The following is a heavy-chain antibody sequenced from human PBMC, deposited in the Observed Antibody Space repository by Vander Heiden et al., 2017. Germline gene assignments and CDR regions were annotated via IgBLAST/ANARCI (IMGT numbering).Heavy chain of an antibody. CDR3: ARDKVGYSYTFDY. CDR1: GFPFSSYS. CDR2: ISSSSSYI. Sequence: EVQLVESGGGLVKPGGSLRLSCAASGFPFSSYSMNWVRQAPGKGLEWVSSISSSSSYIYYADSVKGRFTISRDNAKNSLYLQMNSLRAEDTAVYYCARDKVGYSYTFDYWGQGTLVTVSS. V-gene: IGHV3-21*01. J-gene: IGHJ4*02. D-gene: IGHD5-18*01.